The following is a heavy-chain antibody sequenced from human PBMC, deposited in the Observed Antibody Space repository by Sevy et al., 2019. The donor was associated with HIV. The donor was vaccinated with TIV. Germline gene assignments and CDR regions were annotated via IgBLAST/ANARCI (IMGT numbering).Heavy chain of an antibody. Sequence: GGSLRLSCAASGFTFRTYDMHWVRQAPGKGLEWVAVLSYDGSYKYYADSVKGRFTISRDNSKNTLYLQMNSLRNEDTAIYYCANGVGSTPPFDYWGQGTLVTVSS. V-gene: IGHV3-30*18. D-gene: IGHD1-26*01. CDR2: LSYDGSYK. CDR3: ANGVGSTPPFDY. CDR1: GFTFRTYD. J-gene: IGHJ4*02.